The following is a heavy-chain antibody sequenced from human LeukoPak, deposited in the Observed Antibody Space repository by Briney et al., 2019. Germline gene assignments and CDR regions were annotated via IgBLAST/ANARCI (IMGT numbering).Heavy chain of an antibody. V-gene: IGHV1-18*01. CDR3: ARRYYYDNSGYYYFDY. CDR2: ISAYNGNT. D-gene: IGHD3-22*01. CDR1: GYTFTNYG. Sequence: ASVKVSCKASGYTFTNYGISWVRQAPGQGLEWMVWISAYNGNTNYAQKLQGRVTMTTDTSTGTAYMELRSLRSDDTAVYYCARRYYYDNSGYYYFDYWGQGTLVTVSS. J-gene: IGHJ4*02.